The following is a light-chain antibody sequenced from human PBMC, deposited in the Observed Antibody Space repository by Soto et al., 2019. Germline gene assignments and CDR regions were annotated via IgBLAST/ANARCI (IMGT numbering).Light chain of an antibody. J-gene: IGKJ1*01. CDR1: QYINTR. CDR3: HHRPSWPRP. CDR2: HTS. Sequence: EVVLTLSPATLSSFPGDRVTLSCRASQYINTRFAWYQHRPGHAPRLLIYHTSTRAAGIPARFSASGSGTDFTLTMSDVQPEDFTLYYCHHRPSWPRPFGQGTK. V-gene: IGKV3-11*01.